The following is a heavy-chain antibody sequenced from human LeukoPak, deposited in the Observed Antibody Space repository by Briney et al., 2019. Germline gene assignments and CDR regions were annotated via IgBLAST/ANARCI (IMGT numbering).Heavy chain of an antibody. D-gene: IGHD5-24*01. V-gene: IGHV3-74*01. CDR3: ARAILAPGKTHDY. Sequence: GGSLRLSCAASGFTFSNYWMHWVRQVPGKGLVWVSRINDDGSATFYADSVKGRFTISRDNAKNTLFLQINSLRAEDTAVYYCARAILAPGKTHDYWGQGTLVTVSS. CDR1: GFTFSNYW. CDR2: INDDGSAT. J-gene: IGHJ4*02.